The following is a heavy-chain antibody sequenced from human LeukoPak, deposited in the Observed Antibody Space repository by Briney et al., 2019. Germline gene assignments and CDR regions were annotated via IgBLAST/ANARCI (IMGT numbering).Heavy chain of an antibody. V-gene: IGHV4-59*01. CDR1: GGSISSYY. CDR2: IYYSGST. CDR3: ARDRLRHLGAFDI. J-gene: IGHJ3*02. Sequence: KPSETLSLTRTVSGGSISSYYWSWIRQPPGKGLEWIGYIYYSGSTNYNPSLKSRVTISVDTSKNQFSLKLSSVTAADTAVYYCARDRLRHLGAFDIWGQGTMVTVSS. D-gene: IGHD3-16*01.